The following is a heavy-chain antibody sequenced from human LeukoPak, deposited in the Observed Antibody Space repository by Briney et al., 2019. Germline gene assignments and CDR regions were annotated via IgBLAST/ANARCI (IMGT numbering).Heavy chain of an antibody. V-gene: IGHV1-18*01. CDR3: SREGEGEDGTGHHNWYFDL. CDR2: ISPYNANT. D-gene: IGHD2-8*02. Sequence: ASVKVSCKASGYIFTRYGISWVRQAPGQGLEWMGWISPYNANTKYAQKFQGRVTMTTDTSTSTAYMELRSLRSDDTAMYYCSREGEGEDGTGHHNWYFDLWSRGTLVTVSS. J-gene: IGHJ2*01. CDR1: GYIFTRYG.